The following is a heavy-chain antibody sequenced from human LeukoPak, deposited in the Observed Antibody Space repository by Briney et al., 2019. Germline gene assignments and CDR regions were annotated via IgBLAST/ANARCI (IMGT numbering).Heavy chain of an antibody. Sequence: GESLKISCKGSGYRFNAYWIAWVRQMPGKGLEWMGIIYPDDSDTRYSPSFQGQVTISVDKSISTAYLQWSSLKASDTAMYYCARQHCSGGNCYYGMDVWGQGTTVTVSS. CDR3: ARQHCSGGNCYYGMDV. CDR1: GYRFNAYW. CDR2: IYPDDSDT. J-gene: IGHJ6*02. V-gene: IGHV5-51*01. D-gene: IGHD2-15*01.